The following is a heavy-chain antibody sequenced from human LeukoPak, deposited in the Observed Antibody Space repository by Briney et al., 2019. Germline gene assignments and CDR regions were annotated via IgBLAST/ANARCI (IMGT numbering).Heavy chain of an antibody. Sequence: SETLSLTCTVSGGSISSSYWSWIRQPPGKALEWIGYVYYSGSTDYNPSLKSRVTISVDTSKNEFSLKLSSATAADTAVYYCAREYCTGSSCYFDYWGQGTLVTVSS. CDR3: AREYCTGSSCYFDY. J-gene: IGHJ4*02. D-gene: IGHD6-13*01. V-gene: IGHV4-59*01. CDR1: GGSISSSY. CDR2: VYYSGST.